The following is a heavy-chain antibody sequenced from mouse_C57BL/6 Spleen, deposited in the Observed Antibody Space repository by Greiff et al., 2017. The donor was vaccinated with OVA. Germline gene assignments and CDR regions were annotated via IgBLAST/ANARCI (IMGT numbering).Heavy chain of an antibody. CDR1: GYSITSGYY. J-gene: IGHJ3*01. CDR3: ARENYGSSWAY. V-gene: IGHV3-6*01. D-gene: IGHD1-1*01. CDR2: ISYDGSN. Sequence: EVQLVESGPGLVKPSQSLSLTCSVTGYSITSGYYWNWIRQFPGNKLEWMGYISYDGSNNYNPSLKNRISITRDTSKNQFFLKLNSVTTEDTATYYCARENYGSSWAYWGQGTLVTVSA.